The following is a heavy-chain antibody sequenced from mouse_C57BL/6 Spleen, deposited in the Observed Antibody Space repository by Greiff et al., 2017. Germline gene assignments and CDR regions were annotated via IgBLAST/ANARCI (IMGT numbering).Heavy chain of an antibody. CDR2: FHPYNDDT. CDR1: GYTFTTYP. J-gene: IGHJ3*01. Sequence: QVQLQQSGAELVKPGASVKMSCKASGYTFTTYPIEWLKQNHGKSLEWIGNFHPYNDDTKYNEKFKGKATLTVEKSSSTVYFELSRLTSDDSAVYYCARWYYGSSAWFADWGQGTLVTVSA. V-gene: IGHV1-47*01. CDR3: ARWYYGSSAWFAD. D-gene: IGHD1-1*01.